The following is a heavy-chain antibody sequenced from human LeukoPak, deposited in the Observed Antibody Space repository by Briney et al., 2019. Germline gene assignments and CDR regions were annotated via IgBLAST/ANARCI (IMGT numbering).Heavy chain of an antibody. CDR3: ARVSIAAAGTFCYFDY. J-gene: IGHJ4*02. V-gene: IGHV3-7*04. Sequence: PGGSLRLSCAASGFTFSGYWMSWVRQAPGKGLEWVANIKQDGSEKYYVDSVKGRFTISRDNAKNSLYLQMNSLRAEDTAVYYCARVSIAAAGTFCYFDYWGQGTLVTVSS. D-gene: IGHD6-13*01. CDR2: IKQDGSEK. CDR1: GFTFSGYW.